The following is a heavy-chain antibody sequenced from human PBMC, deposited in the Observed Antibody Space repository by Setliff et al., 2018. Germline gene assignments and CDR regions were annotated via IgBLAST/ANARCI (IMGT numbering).Heavy chain of an antibody. V-gene: IGHV4-61*02. CDR3: ARTRGSSWFQGYFDY. CDR1: GGSISSGSSY. J-gene: IGHJ4*02. D-gene: IGHD6-13*01. Sequence: SEILSLTCTVSGGSISSGSSYWSWIRQPAGKGLEWIGRIYTSGSTNYNPSLKSRVTISVDTSKNQFSLKLSSVTAADTAVYYCARTRGSSWFQGYFDYWGQGTLVTVSS. CDR2: IYTSGST.